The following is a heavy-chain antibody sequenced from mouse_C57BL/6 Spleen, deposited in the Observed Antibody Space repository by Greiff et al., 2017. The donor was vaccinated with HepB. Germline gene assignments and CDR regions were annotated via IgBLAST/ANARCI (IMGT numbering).Heavy chain of an antibody. D-gene: IGHD2-2*01. CDR2: ISDGGSYT. CDR1: GFTFSSYA. V-gene: IGHV5-4*01. J-gene: IGHJ3*01. Sequence: EVHLVESGGGLVKPGGSLKLSCAASGFTFSSYAMSWVRQTPEKRLEWVATISDGGSYTYYPDNVKGRFTISRDNAKNNLYLQMSHLKSEDTAMYYCARADATMVTTGFAYWGQGTLVTVSA. CDR3: ARADATMVTTGFAY.